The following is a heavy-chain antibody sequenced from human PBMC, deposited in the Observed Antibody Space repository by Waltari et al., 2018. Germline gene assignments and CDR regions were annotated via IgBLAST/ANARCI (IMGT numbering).Heavy chain of an antibody. CDR1: GFTFSRYW. J-gene: IGHJ5*02. V-gene: IGHV3-7*01. Sequence: EVKLVESGGDLVQPGGSLRISCPASGFTFSRYWMSWVGQAPGKGLEWVASIRDDGTEKYYVDSVKGRFTISRDNAENSLYLQMNSLRAEDTALYFCVRDRGHFALDLWGQGALVTVSS. CDR2: IRDDGTEK. CDR3: VRDRGHFALDL.